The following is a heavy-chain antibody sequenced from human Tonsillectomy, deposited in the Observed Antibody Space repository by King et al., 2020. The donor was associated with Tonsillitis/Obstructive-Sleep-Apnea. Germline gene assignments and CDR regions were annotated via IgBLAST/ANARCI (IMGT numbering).Heavy chain of an antibody. CDR3: AREGGHGMGFDY. J-gene: IGHJ4*02. CDR2: IKQEGSEK. CDR1: GFTFSSYW. D-gene: IGHD3-16*01. V-gene: IGHV3-7*01. Sequence: VQLVESGGGLVQSGGSLRLSCAASGFTFSSYWMSWVRQAPGKGLEGVANIKQEGSEKHYVDSVKGRFTISRDNAKNSLYLQLNSLRAEDTAVYYCAREGGHGMGFDYWGQRTLVTVSS.